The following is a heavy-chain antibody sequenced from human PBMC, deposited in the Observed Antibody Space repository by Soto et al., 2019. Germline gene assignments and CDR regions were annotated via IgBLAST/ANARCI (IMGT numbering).Heavy chain of an antibody. V-gene: IGHV1-69*01. CDR2: IIPMFDTT. D-gene: IGHD5-12*01. CDR3: TRHRGYSSGYWGQDF. CDR1: GGAFGGNA. J-gene: IGHJ4*02. Sequence: QVQLVQSGAGVKKPGSSLKVSCKASGGAFGGNAIIWVQQAPGQGLEGMGGIIPMFDTTNYAQRFQARVTVTADESTSTVYLELTRLRSEDTAMYYCTRHRGYSSGYWGQDFWGQGTLVTVSS.